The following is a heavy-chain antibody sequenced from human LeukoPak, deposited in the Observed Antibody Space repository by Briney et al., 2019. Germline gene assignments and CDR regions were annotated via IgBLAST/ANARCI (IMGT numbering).Heavy chain of an antibody. V-gene: IGHV3-23*01. CDR1: GFTFSSYA. Sequence: GGSLRLSCAASGFTFSSYAMSWVRQAPGKGLEWVSAISGSGGSTYCADSVKGRFTISRDNSKNTLYLQMNSLRAEDTAVYYCARHSGSYGYYYYMDVWGKGTTVTVSS. CDR3: ARHSGSYGYYYYMDV. CDR2: ISGSGGST. J-gene: IGHJ6*03. D-gene: IGHD1-26*01.